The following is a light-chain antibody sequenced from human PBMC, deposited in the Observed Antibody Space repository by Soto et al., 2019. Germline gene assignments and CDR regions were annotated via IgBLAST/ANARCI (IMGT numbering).Light chain of an antibody. Sequence: QSVLTQPPSASGTPGQGVIISCSGTSSNIGSNYVYWYRLLPGTAPKLVMFSNVMRPPGVPDRFSCAKSGTSASLAISGLRPEDEADYFCAAWDASLSGWVFGGGTKLTVL. CDR2: SNV. CDR3: AAWDASLSGWV. V-gene: IGLV1-47*02. J-gene: IGLJ3*02. CDR1: SSNIGSNY.